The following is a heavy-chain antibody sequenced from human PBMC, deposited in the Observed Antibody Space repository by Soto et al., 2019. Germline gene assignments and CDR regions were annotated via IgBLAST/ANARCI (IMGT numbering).Heavy chain of an antibody. CDR3: AIDLGSYYADFDY. CDR2: INPSGGST. D-gene: IGHD3-10*01. V-gene: IGHV1-46*01. CDR1: GYTFTSYY. J-gene: IGHJ4*02. Sequence: QVQLVQSGAEVKKPGASVKVSCKASGYTFTSYYMHWVRQAPGQGLEWMGIINPSGGSTSYAQKFQGRGTMTRDTSKGTVYMEVSGLRSEDTAVYYCAIDLGSYYADFDYWGQGTLVTVSS.